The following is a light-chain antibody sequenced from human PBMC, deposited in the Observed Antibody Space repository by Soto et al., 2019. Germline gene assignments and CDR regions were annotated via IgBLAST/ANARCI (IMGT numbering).Light chain of an antibody. Sequence: EVVMTQSPATLAVAPGERATLSCRASQSVAYNVAWYQQRPGQTPRLLILAASQRAAGVPARFRGSGSGTDFTLTISSLQPDDFATYYCQQYNSYSSFGQGAKVDIK. J-gene: IGKJ1*01. CDR3: QQYNSYSS. CDR2: AAS. V-gene: IGKV3D-15*01. CDR1: QSVAYN.